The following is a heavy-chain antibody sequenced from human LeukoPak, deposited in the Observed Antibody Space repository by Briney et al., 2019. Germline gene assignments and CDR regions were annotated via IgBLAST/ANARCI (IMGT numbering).Heavy chain of an antibody. CDR1: GGSISSYY. V-gene: IGHV4-59*12. D-gene: IGHD5-18*01. CDR2: IYYSGST. CDR3: ARGKSSGYSYGAFDY. J-gene: IGHJ4*02. Sequence: SETLSLTCTVSGGSISSYYWSWLRQPPGKGLEWIGYIYYSGSTNYNPSLKSRATMSVDTSKNQFSLKLSSVTAADTAVYYCARGKSSGYSYGAFDYWGQGTLVTVSS.